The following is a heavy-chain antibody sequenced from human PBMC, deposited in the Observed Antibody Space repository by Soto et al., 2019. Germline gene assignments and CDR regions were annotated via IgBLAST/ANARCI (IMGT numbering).Heavy chain of an antibody. CDR2: IYWDDDK. V-gene: IGHV2-5*02. CDR1: GFSLDTSRMS. CDR3: ARPRGYDFDY. Sequence: QITLKESGPTLVKPTQTLALTCTFSGFSLDTSRMSVGWIRQPPGKALEWLALIYWDDDKRYSPSLKSRLIITKDTSKNQVVLTMTNMDPVDTATYYCARPRGYDFDYWGQGTLVTVSS. D-gene: IGHD2-15*01. J-gene: IGHJ4*02.